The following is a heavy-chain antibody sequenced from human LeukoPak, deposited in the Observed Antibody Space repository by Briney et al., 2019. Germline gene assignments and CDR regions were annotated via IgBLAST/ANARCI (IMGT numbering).Heavy chain of an antibody. CDR1: GFTFSGYG. Sequence: GGSLRLSCAASGFTFSGYGMSWVRQAPGKGLEWVSAIGGSGGSTYYADSVKGRFTISRDNSKNTLYLQMNSLRAEDTAVYYCAKSTITMVRGVIAPFDYWGQGTLVTVS. J-gene: IGHJ4*02. V-gene: IGHV3-23*01. D-gene: IGHD3-10*01. CDR3: AKSTITMVRGVIAPFDY. CDR2: IGGSGGST.